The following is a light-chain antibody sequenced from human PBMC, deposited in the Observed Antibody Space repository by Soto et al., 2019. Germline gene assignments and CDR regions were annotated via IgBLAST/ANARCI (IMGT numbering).Light chain of an antibody. CDR1: QSVTSNY. CDR2: GVS. Sequence: EIVLTQSPGTLSLSPGERATLSCRASQSVTSNYLAWYQQKPGQAPRLLIYGVSSRATGIPDRFSGSGSGTDFTLTISRLEPEDFAVYYCQQFSSYPLTFGGGTKVDIK. J-gene: IGKJ4*01. CDR3: QQFSSYPLT. V-gene: IGKV3-20*01.